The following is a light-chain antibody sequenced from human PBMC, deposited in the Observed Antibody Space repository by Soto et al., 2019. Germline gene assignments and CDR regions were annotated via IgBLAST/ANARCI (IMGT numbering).Light chain of an antibody. CDR3: HQYGMSPQT. Sequence: ELVLTQSPGSLSLYPGESATLSCRASQSVSNTHVAWYQQRPGQAPRLLIYDASRRDIGVPDRFSGSGSGTDFTLTISGLEPADFAVYFCHQYGMSPQTFGQGTKVEIK. CDR2: DAS. V-gene: IGKV3-20*01. CDR1: QSVSNTH. J-gene: IGKJ1*01.